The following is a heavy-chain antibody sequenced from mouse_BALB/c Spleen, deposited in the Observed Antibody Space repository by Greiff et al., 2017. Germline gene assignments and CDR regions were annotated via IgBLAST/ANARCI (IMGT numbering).Heavy chain of an antibody. V-gene: IGHV1-5*01. Sequence: VQLQQSGAELVRPGSSVKISCKASGYTFTSYWMHWVKQRPGQGLEWIGAIYPGNSDTSYNQKFKGKAKLTAVTSTSTAYMELSSLTNEDSAVYYCAYAMDYWGQGTSVTVSS. CDR1: GYTFTSYW. CDR2: IYPGNSDT. J-gene: IGHJ4*01. CDR3: AYAMDY.